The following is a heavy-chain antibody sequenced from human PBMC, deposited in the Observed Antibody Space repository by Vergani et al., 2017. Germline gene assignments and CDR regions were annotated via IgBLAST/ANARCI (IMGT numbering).Heavy chain of an antibody. Sequence: VQLVESGGGVVQPGRSLRLSCAASGFTFSSYGMHWVRQAPGKGLEWVAVISYDGSNKYYADSVKGRFTIARDNSKNTLYLQMNSLRAEDTAVYYCAKIQTGLRIAAADLFDYWGQGTLVSVSS. CDR2: ISYDGSNK. V-gene: IGHV3-30*18. CDR3: AKIQTGLRIAAADLFDY. D-gene: IGHD6-13*01. J-gene: IGHJ4*02. CDR1: GFTFSSYG.